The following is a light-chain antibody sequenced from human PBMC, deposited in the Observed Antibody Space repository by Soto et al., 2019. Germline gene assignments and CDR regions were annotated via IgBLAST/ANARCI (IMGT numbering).Light chain of an antibody. Sequence: QSVVTQPPSASGTPGQRVTISCSGSSSNIGSNTVNWYQHLPGTAPKLLIYSDNVRPSGVPDRLSGYKSGTSASLAISGLQSEDEADFSCAAWDDSPGGRVVFGGWTKVTVL. CDR2: SDN. V-gene: IGLV1-44*01. CDR1: SSNIGSNT. J-gene: IGLJ2*01. CDR3: AAWDDSPGGRVV.